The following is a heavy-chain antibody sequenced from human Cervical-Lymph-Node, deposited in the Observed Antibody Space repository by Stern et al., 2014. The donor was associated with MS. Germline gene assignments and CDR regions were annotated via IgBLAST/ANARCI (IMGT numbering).Heavy chain of an antibody. J-gene: IGHJ4*02. V-gene: IGHV5-51*01. Sequence: VQLVESGAEVKKPGESLKISCKGSGYTFSNSWIGWVRQMPGRGLEWMGIIYPGDSDTRYSPSFQGQITISADKSISTAYLQWSSLKASDTAMYYCARLPGGYGEPLDYWGQGTLVTVSS. CDR1: GYTFSNSW. CDR3: ARLPGGYGEPLDY. CDR2: IYPGDSDT. D-gene: IGHD4-17*01.